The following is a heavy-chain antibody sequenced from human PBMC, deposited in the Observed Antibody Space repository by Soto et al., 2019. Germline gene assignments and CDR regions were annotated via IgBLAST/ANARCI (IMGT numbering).Heavy chain of an antibody. Sequence: ASVKGSCKAAGYTFTSYGISWVRQAPGQGLEWMGWIIAYNGNTNYAQKLQCRVTMTTDTSTSTAYMELRSLRSDDTAVYYCARATYDSSGYSYWGQGTLVTVSS. CDR1: GYTFTSYG. J-gene: IGHJ4*02. CDR2: IIAYNGNT. D-gene: IGHD3-22*01. CDR3: ARATYDSSGYSY. V-gene: IGHV1-18*04.